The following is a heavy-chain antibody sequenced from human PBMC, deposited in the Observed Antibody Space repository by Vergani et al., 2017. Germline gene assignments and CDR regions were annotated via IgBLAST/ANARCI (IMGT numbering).Heavy chain of an antibody. Sequence: EVQLVESGGGLVKPGGSLRLSCAASGFTFSSYSMNWVRQAPGKGLEWVSSISSSSSYIYYADSVKGRFTISRDNAKNSLYLQMNSLRAEDTAVYYCARVDSSYDWSKLFDYWGQGTLVTVSS. CDR2: ISSSSSYI. CDR3: ARVDSSYDWSKLFDY. D-gene: IGHD5-12*01. CDR1: GFTFSSYS. J-gene: IGHJ4*02. V-gene: IGHV3-21*01.